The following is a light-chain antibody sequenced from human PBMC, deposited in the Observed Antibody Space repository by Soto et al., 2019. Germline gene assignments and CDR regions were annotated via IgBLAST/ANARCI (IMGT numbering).Light chain of an antibody. V-gene: IGKV3-11*01. CDR3: QQRSNWPPVT. CDR1: QSVSSY. J-gene: IGKJ4*01. CDR2: DAS. Sequence: EIVLTQSPATLSLSPGERASLSCRASQSVSSYLAWYQQNPGQAPRRLIYDASNRATAIPARFTGSGSGTDFTLTISSLEPEDFAIYYCQQRSNWPPVTFGGGTKVEIK.